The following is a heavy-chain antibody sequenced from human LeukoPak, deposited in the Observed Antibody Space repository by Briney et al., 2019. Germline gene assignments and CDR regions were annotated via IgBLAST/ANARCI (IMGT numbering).Heavy chain of an antibody. J-gene: IGHJ5*02. D-gene: IGHD3-10*01. CDR2: IKHSGST. CDR1: GGSFSGYY. Sequence: SETLSLTCAVYGGSFSGYYWSWIRQPPGKGLEWIGEIKHSGSTNYNPSLKSRVTISVDTSKNQFSLKLSSVTAADTAVYYCASRFRDSNRGWFDPWGQGTLVTVSS. V-gene: IGHV4-34*01. CDR3: ASRFRDSNRGWFDP.